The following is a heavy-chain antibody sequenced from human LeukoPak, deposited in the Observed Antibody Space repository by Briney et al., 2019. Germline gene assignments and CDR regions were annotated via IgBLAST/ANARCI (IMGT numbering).Heavy chain of an antibody. CDR3: AACSGGSCYGGYFDY. J-gene: IGHJ4*02. V-gene: IGHV4-34*01. Sequence: PSETLSLTCAVYGGSFSGSYWSWIRQPPGKGLEWIGEINHSGSTNYNPSLKSRVTISVDTSKNQFSLKLTSVTAADTAVYYCAACSGGSCYGGYFDYWGQGTLVTVSS. D-gene: IGHD2-15*01. CDR1: GGSFSGSY. CDR2: INHSGST.